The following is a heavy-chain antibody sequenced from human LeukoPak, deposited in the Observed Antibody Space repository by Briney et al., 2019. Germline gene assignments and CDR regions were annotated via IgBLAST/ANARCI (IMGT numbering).Heavy chain of an antibody. CDR2: ITHSGNT. CDR1: GGSFSGYF. D-gene: IGHD6-19*01. Sequence: SETLSLTCAVHGGSFSGYFWSWVRQPPGKGLEWIGEITHSGNTNYNPSLKSRVTISVDTSNNQFSLNLNSVTAADTSVYYCARRIGYSSAWPHWYFDLWGRGTLVTVSS. V-gene: IGHV4-34*01. J-gene: IGHJ2*01. CDR3: ARRIGYSSAWPHWYFDL.